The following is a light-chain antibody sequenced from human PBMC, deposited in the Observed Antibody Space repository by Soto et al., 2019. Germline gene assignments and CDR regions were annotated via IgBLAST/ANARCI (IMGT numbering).Light chain of an antibody. J-gene: IGKJ2*01. Sequence: DIQMTQSPSTLSASVGDRVTITCRASQSILTWLAWYQQKPGKAPKILIYDASSLKSGVPSRFIGSGSGTDFTLTISSLQPDDFATYYCQQYNTYLYTFGQGTKLEIK. CDR2: DAS. V-gene: IGKV1-5*01. CDR3: QQYNTYLYT. CDR1: QSILTW.